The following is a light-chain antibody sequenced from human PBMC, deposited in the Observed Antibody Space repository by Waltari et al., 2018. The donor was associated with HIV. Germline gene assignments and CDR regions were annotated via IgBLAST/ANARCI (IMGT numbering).Light chain of an antibody. V-gene: IGLV1-51*01. CDR1: SSDIGSYS. CDR3: ATWDNSLSIGV. J-gene: IGLJ3*02. Sequence: QSVLTQPPSVSAAPGQKVTISCSGSSSDIGSYSVSWYQQFPGTAPRRLIFDTYNRPSGIPDRFSASKSGTSATLDITGLQTGDEADYYCATWDNSLSIGVFGGGTKLTVL. CDR2: DTY.